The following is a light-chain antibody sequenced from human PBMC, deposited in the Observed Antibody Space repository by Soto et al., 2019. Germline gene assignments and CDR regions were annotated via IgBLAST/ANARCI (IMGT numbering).Light chain of an antibody. V-gene: IGKV1-39*01. CDR2: AAS. CDR1: QTISNY. Sequence: DIQMTQSPSSLSASVGDRVIVTCRASQTISNYLNWYQQKPGKAPQLLIFAASSLQSGVPSRFSGSGSGTTFTLTISGLQPEDFAVYYCQQTYSVPVTFGGGTKVEIK. J-gene: IGKJ4*01. CDR3: QQTYSVPVT.